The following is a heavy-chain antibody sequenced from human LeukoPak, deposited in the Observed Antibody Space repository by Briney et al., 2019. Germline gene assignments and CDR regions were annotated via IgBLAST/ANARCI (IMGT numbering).Heavy chain of an antibody. Sequence: GGSLRLSCAASGFTVSSNYMSWVRQAPGKGLEWVSVIYTGGSTYYADSVKGRFTISRDNAKNSLYLQMNSLRAEDTAVYHCATGRSCTTCYLPDYWGQGTLVTVSS. J-gene: IGHJ4*02. CDR1: GFTVSSNY. D-gene: IGHD2-2*01. CDR3: ATGRSCTTCYLPDY. CDR2: IYTGGST. V-gene: IGHV3-53*01.